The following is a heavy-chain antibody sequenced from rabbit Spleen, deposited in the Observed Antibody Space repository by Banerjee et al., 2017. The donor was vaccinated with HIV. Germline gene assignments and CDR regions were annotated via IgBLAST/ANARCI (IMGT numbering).Heavy chain of an antibody. Sequence: QEQLEESGGDLVKPEGSLTLTCKASGFTISSGYWICWVRQAPGKGLEWIGCSYSGDGSTYYASWVNGRFTISRTSSTAVTLQMTSLTAADTATYFCATSSHYIYGADDWDYNSFDLWGQGTLVTVS. CDR2: SYSGDGST. J-gene: IGHJ4*01. CDR3: ATSSHYIYGADDWDYNSFDL. CDR1: GFTISSGYW. V-gene: IGHV1S45*01. D-gene: IGHD6-1*01.